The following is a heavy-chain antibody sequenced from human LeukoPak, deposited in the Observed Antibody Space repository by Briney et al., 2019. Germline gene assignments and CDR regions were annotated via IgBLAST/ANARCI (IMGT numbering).Heavy chain of an antibody. CDR1: GFTFSSYW. CDR2: IKSDGST. Sequence: GGSLRLSCAASGFTFSSYWMHWVRQAPGKGLVRVSRIKSDGSTNYADSVKGRFTISRDNAKNTVSLQMNSLRAEDTGVYYCARAPSEIGGYYPEYFRHWGQGTLVTVSS. CDR3: ARAPSEIGGYYPEYFRH. V-gene: IGHV3-74*01. J-gene: IGHJ1*01. D-gene: IGHD3-22*01.